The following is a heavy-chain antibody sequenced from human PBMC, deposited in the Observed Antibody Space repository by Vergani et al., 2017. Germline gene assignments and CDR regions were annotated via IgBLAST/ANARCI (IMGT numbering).Heavy chain of an antibody. D-gene: IGHD6-19*01. V-gene: IGHV4-61*02. CDR2: IYTSGST. CDR1: GGSISSGSYY. CDR3: ARMRSAVAGFLSFDY. Sequence: QVQLQESGPGLVKPSQTLSLTCTVSGGSISSGSYYWSWIRQPAGKGLEWIGRIYTSGSTNYNPSLKSRVTISVDTSKNQFSLKLSSVTAADTVVYYCARMRSAVAGFLSFDYWGQGTLVTVSS. J-gene: IGHJ4*02.